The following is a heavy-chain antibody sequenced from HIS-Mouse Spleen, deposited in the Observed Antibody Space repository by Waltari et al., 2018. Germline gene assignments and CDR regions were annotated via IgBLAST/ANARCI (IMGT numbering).Heavy chain of an antibody. Sequence: VPLVQSGAVVKKPGASVKVSCKASGYPFPRHYRHLVRQAPGQGLEWMGWINPNSGGTNYAQKFQGRVTMTRDTSISTAYMELSRLRSDDTAVYYCARDRGSYYAFDIWGQGTMVTVSS. J-gene: IGHJ3*02. V-gene: IGHV1-2*02. CDR2: INPNSGGT. D-gene: IGHD1-26*01. CDR1: GYPFPRHY. CDR3: ARDRGSYYAFDI.